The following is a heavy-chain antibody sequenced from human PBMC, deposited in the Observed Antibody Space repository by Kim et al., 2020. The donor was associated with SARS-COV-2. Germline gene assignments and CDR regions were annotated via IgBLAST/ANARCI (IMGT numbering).Heavy chain of an antibody. CDR1: GFTFSSYA. Sequence: GGSLRLSCAASGFTFSSYAMHWVRQAPGKGLEWVAVISYDGSNKYYADSVKGRFTISRDNSKNTLYLQMNSLRAEDTAVYYCARGAPDTAMVTFDYWGQGTLVTVSS. CDR2: ISYDGSNK. CDR3: ARGAPDTAMVTFDY. D-gene: IGHD5-18*01. J-gene: IGHJ4*02. V-gene: IGHV3-30*04.